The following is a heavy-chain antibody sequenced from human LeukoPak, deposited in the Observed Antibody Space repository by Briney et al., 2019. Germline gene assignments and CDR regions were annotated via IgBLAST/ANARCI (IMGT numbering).Heavy chain of an antibody. V-gene: IGHV3-30*18. J-gene: IGHJ4*02. CDR2: ISYDGSNK. CDR1: GFTFSSYG. Sequence: GGSLRLSCAASGFTFSSYGMHWVRQAPGKGLEWVAVISYDGSNKYYADSVKGRFTISRDNSKNTLYLQMNSLRAEDTAVYYCAKPQYSGSYYGAFDYWGQGTLVTVSS. CDR3: AKPQYSGSYYGAFDY. D-gene: IGHD1-26*01.